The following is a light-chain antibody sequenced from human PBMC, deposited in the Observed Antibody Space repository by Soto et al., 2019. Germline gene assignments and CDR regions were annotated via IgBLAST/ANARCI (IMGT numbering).Light chain of an antibody. CDR1: SSDVGSYNS. CDR3: SSFTSSSSYV. V-gene: IGLV2-14*03. Sequence: QSALAQPASVSGSPGQSITISCTGTSSDVGSYNSVSWYQQYPGKAPTLMIHDVSNRPSGVSNRFSGSKSGNTASLTISGLQAEDEADYYCSSFTSSSSYVFGSGTKLTGL. J-gene: IGLJ1*01. CDR2: DVS.